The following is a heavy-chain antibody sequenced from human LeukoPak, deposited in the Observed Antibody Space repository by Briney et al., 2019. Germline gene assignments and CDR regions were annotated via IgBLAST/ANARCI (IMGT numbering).Heavy chain of an antibody. Sequence: ICEIYHSGITNYHPSLKRRVTISVDTSKNQFSLKLSSVTAADTAVYYCARTRPYSGSFDYWGQGTLVTVSS. V-gene: IGHV4-34*01. J-gene: IGHJ4*02. CDR2: IYHSGIT. D-gene: IGHD1-26*01. CDR3: ARTRPYSGSFDY.